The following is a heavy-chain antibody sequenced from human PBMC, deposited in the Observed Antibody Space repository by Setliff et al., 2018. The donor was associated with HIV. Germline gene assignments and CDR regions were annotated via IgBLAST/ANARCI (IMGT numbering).Heavy chain of an antibody. J-gene: IGHJ3*02. V-gene: IGHV5-51*01. CDR3: ARRGYCSGGSCYSAAFDI. D-gene: IGHD2-15*01. Sequence: GESLKISCKGSGYSFASYWIGWVRQMPGKGLEWMGIIYPGDSDTRYSPSFQGQVTISADKSISTAYLQWSSLKASDTAMYYCARRGYCSGGSCYSAAFDIWGQGTMVTVSS. CDR1: GYSFASYW. CDR2: IYPGDSDT.